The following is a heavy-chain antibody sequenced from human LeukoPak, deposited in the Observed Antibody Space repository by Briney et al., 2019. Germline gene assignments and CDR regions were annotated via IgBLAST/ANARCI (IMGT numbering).Heavy chain of an antibody. CDR2: IYYTGST. J-gene: IGHJ5*02. CDR1: GGSISTYY. CDR3: ARGGNYWPQWWFDP. Sequence: PSETLSLTCTVSGGSISTYYWSWIRQPPGKGLEWIGYIYYTGSTSYNPSLKSRVTMSLDASKNQFSLELNSVTPTDTAVYYCARGGNYWPQWWFDPWGRGTLVSVSS. V-gene: IGHV4-59*01. D-gene: IGHD1-26*01.